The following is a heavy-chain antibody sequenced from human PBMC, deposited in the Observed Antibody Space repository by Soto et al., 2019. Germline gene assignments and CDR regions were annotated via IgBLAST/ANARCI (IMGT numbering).Heavy chain of an antibody. CDR3: AVSWAYCSGGSCYSSAFDI. J-gene: IGHJ3*02. CDR1: GFTVNSYW. CDR2: INSDGSST. D-gene: IGHD2-15*01. Sequence: GGSLRLSCAASGFTVNSYWMDWVRQAQGKGLVWVSRINSDGSSTSYADSVKGRFTISRDNAKNTLYLQMNSLRAEDTAVYYCAVSWAYCSGGSCYSSAFDIWGQGTMVTVSS. V-gene: IGHV3-74*01.